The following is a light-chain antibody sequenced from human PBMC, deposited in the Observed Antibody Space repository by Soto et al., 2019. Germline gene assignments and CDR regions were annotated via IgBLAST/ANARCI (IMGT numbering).Light chain of an antibody. CDR2: GAS. CDR1: QSISSGY. J-gene: IGKJ1*01. CDR3: QQYASSWT. V-gene: IGKV3-20*01. Sequence: EIVLTQSPGTLSLSPGERATLSCRASQSISSGYLAWYQQKPGLAPRLLIYGASSRATGIPNRFTGSGSGTDFTLTISRLEPEDFAVYYCQQYASSWTFGQGTKVEIK.